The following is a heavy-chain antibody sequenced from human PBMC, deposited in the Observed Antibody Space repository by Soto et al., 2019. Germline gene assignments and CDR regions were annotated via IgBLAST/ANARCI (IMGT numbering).Heavy chain of an antibody. J-gene: IGHJ6*02. CDR3: AKGGPRGFYYYYGMDV. D-gene: IGHD3-10*01. Sequence: PGGSLRLSCAASGFTFSSYAMSWVRQAPGKGLEWVSAISGSGGSTYYADSVKGRFTISRDNSKNTLYLQMNSLRAEDTAVYCCAKGGPRGFYYYYGMDVWGQGTTVTVSS. CDR2: ISGSGGST. CDR1: GFTFSSYA. V-gene: IGHV3-23*01.